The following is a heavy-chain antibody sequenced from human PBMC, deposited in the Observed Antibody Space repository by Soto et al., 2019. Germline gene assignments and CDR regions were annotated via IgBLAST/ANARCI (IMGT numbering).Heavy chain of an antibody. D-gene: IGHD2-21*01. CDR2: ISYSGST. J-gene: IGHJ4*02. CDR1: CGSIGSVGCC. Sequence: TSQTLCLTCTVSCGSIGSVGCCWSCIRQHPGTGLEWIGHISYSGSTYYNTSLKSRVTISVDTSGNQFSLKLSSVTAADTAVYYCARLSVTSRLLRYYFDYWGQGTLVTVSS. V-gene: IGHV4-31*03. CDR3: ARLSVTSRLLRYYFDY.